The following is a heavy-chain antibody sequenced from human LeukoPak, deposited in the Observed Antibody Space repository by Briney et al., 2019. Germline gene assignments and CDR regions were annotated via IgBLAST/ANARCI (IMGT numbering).Heavy chain of an antibody. Sequence: PGGSLRLSCAASGFTFSDYYMSWIRQAPGKGLEWVSYISSSGGTIYYADSVKGRFTISRDNAKNSLYPQMNSLRAEDTAVYYCATGLLYGYPPGDYWGQGTLVTVSS. J-gene: IGHJ4*02. V-gene: IGHV3-11*01. CDR3: ATGLLYGYPPGDY. CDR2: ISSSGGTI. CDR1: GFTFSDYY. D-gene: IGHD5-18*01.